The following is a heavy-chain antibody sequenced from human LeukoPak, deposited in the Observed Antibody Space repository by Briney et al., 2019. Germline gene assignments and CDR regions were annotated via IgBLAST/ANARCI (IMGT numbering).Heavy chain of an antibody. V-gene: IGHV4-4*07. D-gene: IGHD3-10*01. CDR3: ARDGKPPNYDGSGSYQYYFDY. CDR1: GGSISSYY. CDR2: IYTSGST. J-gene: IGHJ4*02. Sequence: SETLSLTCTVSGGSISSYYWSWIRQPAGKGLEWIGRIYTSGSTNYNPSLKSRVTTSVDTSKNQFSLKLSSVTAADTAVYYCARDGKPPNYDGSGSYQYYFDYWGQGTLVTVSS.